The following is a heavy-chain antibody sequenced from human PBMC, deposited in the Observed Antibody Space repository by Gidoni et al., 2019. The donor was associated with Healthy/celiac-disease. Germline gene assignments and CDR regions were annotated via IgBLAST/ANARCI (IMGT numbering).Heavy chain of an antibody. CDR3: ARTSYCSGGSCYRVFDY. D-gene: IGHD2-15*01. J-gene: IGHJ4*02. V-gene: IGHV1-69*01. CDR2: IIPIFGTA. Sequence: QVQLVQSGAAVTKPGSSVKVSCKASGGTFSSYAISWVRQAPGQGLEWMGGIIPIFGTANYAQKFQGRVTITADESTSTAYMELSSLRSEDTAVYYCARTSYCSGGSCYRVFDYWGQGTLVTVSS. CDR1: GGTFSSYA.